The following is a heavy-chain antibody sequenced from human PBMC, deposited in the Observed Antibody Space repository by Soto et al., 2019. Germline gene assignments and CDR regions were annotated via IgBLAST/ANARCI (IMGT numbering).Heavy chain of an antibody. CDR1: GFTFSSYG. V-gene: IGHV3-30*18. CDR3: AKAMIVTTPYYFDY. Sequence: QVQLVASGGGVVQPGRSLRLSCAASGFTFSSYGMHWVRQAPGKGLEWVAVISYDGSNKYYADSVKGRFTISRDNSKNTLYLQINSLRAEDTAVYYCAKAMIVTTPYYFDYWGQGTLVTVSS. D-gene: IGHD3-22*01. CDR2: ISYDGSNK. J-gene: IGHJ4*02.